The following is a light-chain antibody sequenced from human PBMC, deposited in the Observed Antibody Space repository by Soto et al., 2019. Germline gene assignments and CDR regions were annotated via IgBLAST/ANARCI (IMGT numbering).Light chain of an antibody. V-gene: IGKV4-1*01. CDR2: WAS. CDR3: QQDYSTSWT. Sequence: IVMTQSPDCLAVCLGESATISCKSSQSFLYSSNNNNYLAWYQQKPGQPPKLLIYWASTRESGVPDRFSGSGSGTDLTLAISSLQAEDVAVYYCQQDYSTSWTFGQGTKV. J-gene: IGKJ1*01. CDR1: QSFLYSSNNNNY.